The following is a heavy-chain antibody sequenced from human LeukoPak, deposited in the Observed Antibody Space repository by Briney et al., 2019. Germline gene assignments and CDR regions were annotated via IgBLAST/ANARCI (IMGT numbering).Heavy chain of an antibody. CDR3: AKERAYCGGDCPNWFDP. D-gene: IGHD2-21*01. Sequence: PGGSLRLSCAASGFTFSSYAMSWVRQAPGKGLEWVSAISGSGGSTYYADSVEGRFTISRDNSKNTLYLQMNSLRAEDTAVYYCAKERAYCGGDCPNWFDPWGQGTLVTVSS. CDR1: GFTFSSYA. J-gene: IGHJ5*02. V-gene: IGHV3-23*01. CDR2: ISGSGGST.